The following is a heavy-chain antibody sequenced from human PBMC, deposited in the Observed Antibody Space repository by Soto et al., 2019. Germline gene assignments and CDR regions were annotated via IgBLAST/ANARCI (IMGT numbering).Heavy chain of an antibody. D-gene: IGHD3-22*01. CDR1: VGSFSGYY. J-gene: IGHJ6*01. V-gene: IGHV4-34*01. CDR2: INHSGST. Sequence: SETLSFTCAVYVGSFSGYYWSLIRQPPGKGLECIWEINHSGSTNYNPSLKSRVTISVDTSKHQFSLKLSSVTAADTAVYYCARAYYYDRSGDYRIAFWGQGTTVTVSS. CDR3: ARAYYYDRSGDYRIAF.